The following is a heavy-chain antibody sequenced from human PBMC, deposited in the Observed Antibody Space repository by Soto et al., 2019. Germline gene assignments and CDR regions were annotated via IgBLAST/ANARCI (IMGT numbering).Heavy chain of an antibody. Sequence: QVQLVQSGAEVKKPGSSVKVSCKAAGGTLRSYSISWVRKAPGQGLEWMGGISPIFGTANYAQKFQGRVTIIADESTSTAYMELTNLKSEDTAVYYCARSRLGGKLPSYNWFDPWGQGTLVTVSS. CDR2: ISPIFGTA. J-gene: IGHJ5*02. V-gene: IGHV1-69*01. D-gene: IGHD3-16*02. CDR1: GGTLRSYS. CDR3: ARSRLGGKLPSYNWFDP.